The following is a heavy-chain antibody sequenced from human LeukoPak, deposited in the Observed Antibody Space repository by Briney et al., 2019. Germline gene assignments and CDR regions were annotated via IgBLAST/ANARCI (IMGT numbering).Heavy chain of an antibody. CDR3: ARDNSVGDYAWWFDP. D-gene: IGHD1-26*01. J-gene: IGHJ5*02. V-gene: IGHV1-46*01. CDR2: INPSGGTT. CDR1: GYTFTSYY. Sequence: ASVKVSCKASGYTFTSYYMHWVRQAPGQGLEWMGLINPSGGTTRYAQKFQGRVTMTRDLSTRTDYMELSSLRSDDTAVYFCARDNSVGDYAWWFDPWGQGTLVTVSS.